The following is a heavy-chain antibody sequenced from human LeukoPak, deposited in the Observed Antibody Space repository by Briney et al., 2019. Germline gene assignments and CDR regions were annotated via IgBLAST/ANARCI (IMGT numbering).Heavy chain of an antibody. CDR3: ARARYYYYGMDV. J-gene: IGHJ6*02. V-gene: IGHV4-59*01. Sequence: SETLSLTCTVSGGSISNYYWTWIRQPPGKGLEWIGYIYYSGSTNYNPSLRSRATISVDTSKKQFSLNLSSVTAADTALYYCARARYYYYGMDVWGQGTTVTVSS. CDR1: GGSISNYY. CDR2: IYYSGST.